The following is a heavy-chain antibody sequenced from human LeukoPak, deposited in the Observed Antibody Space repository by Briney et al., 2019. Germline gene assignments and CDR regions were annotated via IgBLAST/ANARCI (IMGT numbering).Heavy chain of an antibody. CDR2: ISAYNGNT. V-gene: IGHV1-18*01. CDR1: GYTFATYG. D-gene: IGHD5-24*01. Sequence: ASVKVSCKASGYTFATYGISWVRQAPGQGLEWVGWISAYNGNTKYAQNLQGRVTMTTDTSTTTAHMELRSLRSDDTAVYYCARGRGRDGDNLVSWGRGTLVTVSS. J-gene: IGHJ4*02. CDR3: ARGRGRDGDNLVS.